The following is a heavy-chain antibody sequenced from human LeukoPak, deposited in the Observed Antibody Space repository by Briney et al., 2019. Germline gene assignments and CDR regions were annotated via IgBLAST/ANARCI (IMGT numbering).Heavy chain of an antibody. D-gene: IGHD2-2*01. CDR2: IYSKTDGGTT. J-gene: IGHJ4*02. Sequence: NPGGSLRLSCAASGFTFSNAWMSWVRQAPGKGLEWVGRIYSKTDGGTTDYATPVKGRFTISRDDSKNTLYLQMNSLKTEDTAVYYCTTMPLGYCSSASCYAPSDYWGQGTLVTDSS. V-gene: IGHV3-15*01. CDR3: TTMPLGYCSSASCYAPSDY. CDR1: GFTFSNAW.